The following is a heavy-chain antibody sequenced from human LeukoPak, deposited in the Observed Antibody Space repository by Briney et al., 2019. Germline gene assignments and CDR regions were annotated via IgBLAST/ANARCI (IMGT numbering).Heavy chain of an antibody. CDR1: GYTFTNYY. CDR2: INPSGGWT. V-gene: IGHV1-46*01. CDR3: AKSRAADTTLLFDY. D-gene: IGHD6-13*01. J-gene: IGHJ4*02. Sequence: ASVKVSCKASGYTFTNYYMHWVRQAPGQGLEWMGVINPSGGWTSHAQKFQGRVTMTRDTSTSTVYMEVSSLRAEDTAVYYCAKSRAADTTLLFDYWGQGTLVTVSS.